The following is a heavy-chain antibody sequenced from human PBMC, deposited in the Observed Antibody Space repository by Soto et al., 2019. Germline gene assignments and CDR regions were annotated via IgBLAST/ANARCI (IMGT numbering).Heavy chain of an antibody. CDR1: GGSINSGGYY. J-gene: IGHJ4*02. D-gene: IGHD3-3*01. CDR2: IYYSGST. Sequence: SETLSLTCTVSGGSINSGGYYFSWIREHPGNGLEWIGYIYYSGSTYYNPSLKSRVTISVDTSKNQFSLKLTSVTAADTAVYFCARAQTIFGIITVFDYWGQGTLVTVSS. V-gene: IGHV4-31*03. CDR3: ARAQTIFGIITVFDY.